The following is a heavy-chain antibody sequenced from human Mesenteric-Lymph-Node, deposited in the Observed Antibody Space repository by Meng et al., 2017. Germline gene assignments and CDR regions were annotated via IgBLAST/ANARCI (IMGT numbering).Heavy chain of an antibody. Sequence: GESLKISCAASGFTFSSYWMRWVRQAPGKGLVWVSRINSDGSSASYADSVKGRFTISRDNAKNTLYLQMNSLRAEDTAVYYCARVQDGDYDAYYCYGMDVWGQGTTVTVSS. CDR1: GFTFSSYW. V-gene: IGHV3-74*01. CDR2: INSDGSSA. J-gene: IGHJ6*02. D-gene: IGHD4-17*01. CDR3: ARVQDGDYDAYYCYGMDV.